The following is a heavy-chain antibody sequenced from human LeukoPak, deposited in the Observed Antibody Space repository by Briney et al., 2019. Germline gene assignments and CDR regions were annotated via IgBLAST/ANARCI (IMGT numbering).Heavy chain of an antibody. CDR1: GGTFSSYA. J-gene: IGHJ4*02. CDR3: ARTVRGVIIGDDY. Sequence: ASVKVSCKASGGTFSSYAISWVRQARGQGLEWMGRIIPILGIANYAQKLQGRVTITADKSTSTAYMELSSLRSEDTAVYYCARTVRGVIIGDDYWGQGTLVTVSS. CDR2: IIPILGIA. V-gene: IGHV1-69*04. D-gene: IGHD3-10*01.